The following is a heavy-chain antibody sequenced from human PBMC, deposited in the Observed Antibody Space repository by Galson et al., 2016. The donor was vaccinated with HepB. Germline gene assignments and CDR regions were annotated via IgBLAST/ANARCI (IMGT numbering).Heavy chain of an antibody. V-gene: IGHV6-1*01. J-gene: IGHJ6*03. CDR1: GDSVSSNNAG. Sequence: CAISGDSVSSNNAGWNWIRQSPSRGPEWLGKTYYWSKWYNDYSESLKGRITITSDTSKNQFSLHLNSVTPEDTAVYYCAREPPVVPPTYYYYMDVWGEGTTVTVSS. D-gene: IGHD2-2*01. CDR3: AREPPVVPPTYYYYMDV. CDR2: TYYWSKWYN.